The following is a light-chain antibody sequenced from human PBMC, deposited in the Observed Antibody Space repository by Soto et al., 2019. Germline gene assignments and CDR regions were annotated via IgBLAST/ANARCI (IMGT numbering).Light chain of an antibody. CDR3: QHYNSYSEA. J-gene: IGKJ1*01. V-gene: IGKV1-5*03. Sequence: DIQMTQSPSTLSASVGDRVTITCRASQSISSWLAWYQQKPGKAPKLLIYKASSLESGVPSRFSGSGSGTEFTLTITGPQPEDFATYYCQHYNSYSEAFGQGTKVDIK. CDR1: QSISSW. CDR2: KAS.